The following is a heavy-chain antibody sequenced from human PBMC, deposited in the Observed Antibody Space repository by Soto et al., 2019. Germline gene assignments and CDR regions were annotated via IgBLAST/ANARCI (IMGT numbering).Heavy chain of an antibody. D-gene: IGHD5-18*01. CDR2: INHSGST. J-gene: IGHJ4*02. V-gene: IGHV4-34*01. CDR1: GGSFSGYY. Sequence: QVQLQQWGAGLLKPSETLSLTCAVYGGSFSGYYWSWIRQPPGKGLEWIGEINHSGSTNYNPSLKSRVTISVDTSKNQFSLKLSSVTAADTAVYCCARGGGYSYGYWGQGTLVTVSS. CDR3: ARGGGYSYGY.